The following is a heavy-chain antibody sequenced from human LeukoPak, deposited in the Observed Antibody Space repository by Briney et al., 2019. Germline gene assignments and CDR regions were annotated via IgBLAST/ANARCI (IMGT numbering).Heavy chain of an antibody. J-gene: IGHJ6*03. V-gene: IGHV4-39*07. Sequence: SETLSLTCTVSGGSISSSSYYWGWIRQPPGKGLEWIGEINHSGSTNGSPSLKSRVTMSVDTSKNQFSLKVSSVTAADTAVYYCARVFGSGSQAYFYYMDVWGKGTTVTISS. CDR3: ARVFGSGSQAYFYYMDV. CDR1: GGSISSSSYY. CDR2: INHSGST. D-gene: IGHD3-10*01.